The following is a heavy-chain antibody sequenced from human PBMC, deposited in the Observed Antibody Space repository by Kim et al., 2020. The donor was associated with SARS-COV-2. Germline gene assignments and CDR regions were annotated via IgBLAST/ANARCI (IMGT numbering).Heavy chain of an antibody. J-gene: IGHJ5*02. D-gene: IGHD1-26*01. CDR3: ARALSGTFDP. CDR2: WSN. Sequence: WSNDYAVSLESRITSNPDTSKNHFSLQLNSVTPEDTAVYYCARALSGTFDPWGQGTLVTVSS. V-gene: IGHV6-1*01.